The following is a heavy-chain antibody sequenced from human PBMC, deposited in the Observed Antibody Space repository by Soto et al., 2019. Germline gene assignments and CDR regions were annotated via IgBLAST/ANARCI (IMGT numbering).Heavy chain of an antibody. D-gene: IGHD3-3*01. CDR3: ARGQDFWSGYYRVDP. Sequence: SETLSLTCTVSGGSISSYYWSWIRQPPGKGLEWIGYIYYSGSTNYNPSLKSRVTISVDTSKNQFSLKLSSVTAADTAVYYCARGQDFWSGYYRVDPWGQGTLVTVSS. CDR2: IYYSGST. V-gene: IGHV4-59*01. J-gene: IGHJ5*02. CDR1: GGSISSYY.